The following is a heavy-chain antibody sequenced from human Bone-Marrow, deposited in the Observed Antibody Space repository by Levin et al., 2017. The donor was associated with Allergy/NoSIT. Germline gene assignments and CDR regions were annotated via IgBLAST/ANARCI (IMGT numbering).Heavy chain of an antibody. Sequence: ASVKVSCKASGYIFTDYYMHWVRQAPGQGLEWMGWINPNTGGTCYSHNFQGRVTMTRDTSISTPYMDLNSLRSDDTAVYYCARGIASGGRTDCDYYMDVWGRGTTVAVSS. CDR2: INPNTGGT. CDR3: ARGIASGGRTDCDYYMDV. D-gene: IGHD6-13*01. CDR1: GYIFTDYY. J-gene: IGHJ6*03. V-gene: IGHV1-2*02.